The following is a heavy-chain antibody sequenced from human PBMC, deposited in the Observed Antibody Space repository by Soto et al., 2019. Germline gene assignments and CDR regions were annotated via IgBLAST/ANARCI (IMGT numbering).Heavy chain of an antibody. V-gene: IGHV4-34*08. Sequence: SETLSLTCAVYGGTFSGYYWSLIRQPPGKGLEWIGEINHSGSTNYNPSLKSRVTISVDTSKNQFSLKLSYVTAADTAVYYCAATVPNYYHYGMDGWGQGAPVTVSS. D-gene: IGHD4-17*01. CDR3: AATVPNYYHYGMDG. CDR2: INHSGST. J-gene: IGHJ6*02. CDR1: GGTFSGYY.